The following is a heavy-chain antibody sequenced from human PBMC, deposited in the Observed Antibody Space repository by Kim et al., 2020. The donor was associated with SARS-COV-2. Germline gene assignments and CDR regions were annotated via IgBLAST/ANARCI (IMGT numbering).Heavy chain of an antibody. CDR2: IGVGGST. CDR3: AKERVGSGWGSHHED. CDR1: GFTFSNSG. Sequence: GGSLRLSCTASGFTFSNSGMAWVRQAPGKGKEWVSAIGVGGSTFYPDSVRGRLIISRDNSENTLYLQMNSLRAEDTAIYYCAKERVGSGWGSHHEDWGQG. V-gene: IGHV3-23*01. D-gene: IGHD6-25*01. J-gene: IGHJ1*01.